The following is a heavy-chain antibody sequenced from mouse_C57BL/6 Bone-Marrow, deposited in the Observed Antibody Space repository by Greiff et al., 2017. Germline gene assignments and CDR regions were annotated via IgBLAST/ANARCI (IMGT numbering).Heavy chain of an antibody. CDR3: GGGGYYAMDY. Sequence: QVQLQQPGAELVMPGASVQLSCKASGYTFTSYWMHWVKQRPGQGLEWIGEIDPSDSYTNYNQKFKGKSTLTVDKSSSTAYMQLSSLTSEDSAVYYCGGGGYYAMDYWGQGTSVTVSS. J-gene: IGHJ4*01. CDR1: GYTFTSYW. V-gene: IGHV1-69*01. CDR2: IDPSDSYT.